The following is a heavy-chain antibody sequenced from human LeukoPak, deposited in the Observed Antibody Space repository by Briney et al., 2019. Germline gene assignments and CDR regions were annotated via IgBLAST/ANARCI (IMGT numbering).Heavy chain of an antibody. V-gene: IGHV3-66*01. J-gene: IGHJ4*02. CDR1: GFTFSSYA. D-gene: IGHD5-12*01. Sequence: LPGGSLRLSCAASGFTFSSYAMSWVRQAPGKGLEWVSVIYSGGSTYYADSVKGRFTISRDNAKNSLYLQMNSLRAEDSAVYYCARGGFRLNYWGQGTLATVSS. CDR2: IYSGGST. CDR3: ARGGFRLNY.